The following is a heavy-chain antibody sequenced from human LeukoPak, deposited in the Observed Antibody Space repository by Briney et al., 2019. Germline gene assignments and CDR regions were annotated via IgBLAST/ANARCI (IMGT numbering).Heavy chain of an antibody. J-gene: IGHJ4*02. Sequence: GGSLRLSCVASGFTFDDYSMHWVRQTPGKGLEWVSGICWNSGTINYGASVKGRFTISGDNAKNSLYLQRTNLRAEDMALYFCVKDGCGGDCYFDYWGRGTLVSVSS. V-gene: IGHV3-9*03. CDR1: GFTFDDYS. D-gene: IGHD2-21*02. CDR2: ICWNSGTI. CDR3: VKDGCGGDCYFDY.